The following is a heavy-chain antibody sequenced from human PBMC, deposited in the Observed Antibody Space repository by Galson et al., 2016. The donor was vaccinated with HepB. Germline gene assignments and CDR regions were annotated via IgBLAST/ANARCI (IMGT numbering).Heavy chain of an antibody. CDR2: ISHSGST. CDR3: ARGSDSDFFDY. V-gene: IGHV4-4*02. D-gene: IGHD3-3*01. Sequence: SETLSLTCVVSGGSISSTNWWGWVRQPPGKGLEWIGEISHSGSTNYNPSLKSRVTMSVDKSKNQFSLELNSVTAADTAVYYCARGSDSDFFDYWGQGTLVTVSS. J-gene: IGHJ4*02. CDR1: GGSISSTNW.